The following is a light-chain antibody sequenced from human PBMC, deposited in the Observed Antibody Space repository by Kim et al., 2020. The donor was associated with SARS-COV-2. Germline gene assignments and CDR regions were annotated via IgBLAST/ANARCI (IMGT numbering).Light chain of an antibody. J-gene: IGKJ2*01. CDR2: DAS. CDR1: QSISSW. V-gene: IGKV1-5*01. Sequence: SASVGGRVTITCRASQSISSWLAWYQQKPGKAPKLLIYDASSLESGVPSRFSGSGSGTEFTLTISSLQPDDFATYYCQQYNSYSQTFGQGTKLEI. CDR3: QQYNSYSQT.